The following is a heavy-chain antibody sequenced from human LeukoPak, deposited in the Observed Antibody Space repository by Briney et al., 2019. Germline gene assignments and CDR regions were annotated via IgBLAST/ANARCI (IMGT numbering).Heavy chain of an antibody. Sequence: ASVKVSCKASGGTFSSYAISWVRQAPGQGLEWVGWISTYNGNTNYAQKLQGRVTMTTDTSTSTAYMELRSLRSDDTAVYYCARDPLTILGVAPVHWGQGTLVTVSS. J-gene: IGHJ4*02. CDR2: ISTYNGNT. CDR1: GGTFSSYA. CDR3: ARDPLTILGVAPVH. D-gene: IGHD3-3*01. V-gene: IGHV1-18*01.